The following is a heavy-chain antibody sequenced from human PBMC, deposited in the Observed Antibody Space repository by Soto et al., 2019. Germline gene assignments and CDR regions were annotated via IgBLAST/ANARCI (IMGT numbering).Heavy chain of an antibody. CDR3: ARGRVVADGGYYYYYYGMDV. V-gene: IGHV1-69*06. J-gene: IGHJ6*02. CDR1: GGPFISYA. Sequence: SVKVSCNASGGPFISYAISWVRQAPGQGLEWMGGIIPIFGTANYAQKFQGRVTITADKSTSTAYMELSSLRSEDTAVYYCARGRVVADGGYYYYYYGMDVWGQGTTVTVSS. D-gene: IGHD2-15*01. CDR2: IIPIFGTA.